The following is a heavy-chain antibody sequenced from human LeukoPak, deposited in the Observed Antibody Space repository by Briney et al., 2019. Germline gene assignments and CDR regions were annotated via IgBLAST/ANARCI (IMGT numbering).Heavy chain of an antibody. J-gene: IGHJ6*02. D-gene: IGHD3-10*01. V-gene: IGHV4-30-4*01. CDR2: IYYSGST. CDR1: GGSINSGDYY. CDR3: ARVDTMVRGVRGYYGMDV. Sequence: PSQTLSLTCTVSGGSINSGDYYWSWIRQPPGKGLEWIGYIYYSGSTYYNPSLKSRVTISVDTSKNQFSLKLSSVTAADTAVYYCARVDTMVRGVRGYYGMDVWGQGTTVTVSS.